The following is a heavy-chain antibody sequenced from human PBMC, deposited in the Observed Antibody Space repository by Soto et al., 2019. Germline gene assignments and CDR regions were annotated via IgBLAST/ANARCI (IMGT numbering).Heavy chain of an antibody. CDR3: ATDRLGGAFDI. V-gene: IGHV1-24*01. CDR2: FDPEDGET. Sequence: VAVKVSCKVSGYTLTELSMHWVRQAPGKGLEWMGGFDPEDGETIYAQKFQGIVTMTEDTSTDTAYMELSSLRSEDMAVYYCATDRLGGAFDIWGQGTMVTVSS. CDR1: GYTLTELS. D-gene: IGHD3-16*01. J-gene: IGHJ3*02.